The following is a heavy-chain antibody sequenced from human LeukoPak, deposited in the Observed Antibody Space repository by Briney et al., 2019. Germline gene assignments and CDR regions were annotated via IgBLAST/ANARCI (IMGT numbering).Heavy chain of an antibody. V-gene: IGHV3-30*03. J-gene: IGHJ4*02. CDR3: AREMSAVAGFDY. Sequence: GGSLRLSCAASGFTFSSYGMHWVRQAPGKGLEWVAVISYDGSNKYYADSVKGRFTISRDNSKNTLYLQMNSLRAEDTAVCYCAREMSAVAGFDYWGQGTLVTVSS. CDR1: GFTFSSYG. CDR2: ISYDGSNK. D-gene: IGHD6-19*01.